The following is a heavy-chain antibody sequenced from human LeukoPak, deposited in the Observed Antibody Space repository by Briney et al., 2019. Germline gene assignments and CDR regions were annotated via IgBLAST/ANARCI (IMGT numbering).Heavy chain of an antibody. CDR2: ISAYNGNT. CDR3: ARGAGQLELLDY. V-gene: IGHV1-18*01. J-gene: IGHJ4*02. D-gene: IGHD1-1*01. CDR1: GYTFTSYT. Sequence: ASVKVSCKPSGYTFTSYTISWVRQAPGQRLEWVGWISAYNGNTRYAEELQGRITMTTDTSRTTANMELRSLTSDDTAIYYCARGAGQLELLDYWGQGTLVTVSS.